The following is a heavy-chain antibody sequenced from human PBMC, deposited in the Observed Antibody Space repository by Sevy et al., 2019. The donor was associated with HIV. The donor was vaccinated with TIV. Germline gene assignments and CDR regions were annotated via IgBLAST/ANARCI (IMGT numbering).Heavy chain of an antibody. J-gene: IGHJ4*02. CDR2: ISSSGTII. V-gene: IGHV3-11*01. CDR1: GLNVSDYF. D-gene: IGHD3-10*01. CDR3: ARDLASGSFFSLYLDY. Sequence: GGSLRLSCAASGLNVSDYFMSWIRQAPGKRPEWVSYISSSGTIIYYAGSVKGRFTISRDNAKNSLYLQMNSLRAEATAIYYCARDLASGSFFSLYLDYWGQGTLVTVSS.